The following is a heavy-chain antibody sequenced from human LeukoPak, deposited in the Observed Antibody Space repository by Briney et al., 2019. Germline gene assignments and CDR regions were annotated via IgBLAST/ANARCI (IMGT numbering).Heavy chain of an antibody. D-gene: IGHD3-22*01. CDR3: ARQPYYYDRKYDAFDI. V-gene: IGHV5-51*01. CDR2: IYPGDSDT. CDR1: GYSFTSYW. J-gene: IGHJ3*02. Sequence: GESLKISCKGSGYSFTSYWIGWVRQMPGKGLEWMGIIYPGDSDTRYSPSFQGQVTISADKSISTAYLQWSSLKASDTAMYYCARQPYYYDRKYDAFDIWDQGTMVTVSS.